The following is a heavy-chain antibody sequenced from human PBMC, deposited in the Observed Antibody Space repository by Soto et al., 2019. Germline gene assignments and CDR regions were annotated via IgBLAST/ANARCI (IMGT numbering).Heavy chain of an antibody. J-gene: IGHJ4*02. Sequence: SETLSPTFTVSGGSNHSYYWSWIRQPPGKGLEWIGYIYYSGSTNYNPSLKGRVTISVDTSKNQFSLKLSSVTAADTAGYYCASSTYGDYSWGKGTLVTVSS. CDR3: ASSTYGDYS. D-gene: IGHD4-17*01. CDR2: IYYSGST. CDR1: GGSNHSYY. V-gene: IGHV4-59*08.